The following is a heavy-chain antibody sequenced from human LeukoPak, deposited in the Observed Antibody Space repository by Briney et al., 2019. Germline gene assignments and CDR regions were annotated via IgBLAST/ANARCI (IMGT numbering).Heavy chain of an antibody. Sequence: SETLSLTCTVSGGSISSYYWSWIRQPPGKGLEWIGYIYYSGSTNYNPSLKSRVTISVDTSKNQFSLKLSSVTAADTAVYYCARDRPWACSGGGCHGDWFDPWGQGTLVTVSS. CDR3: ARDRPWACSGGGCHGDWFDP. V-gene: IGHV4-59*01. J-gene: IGHJ5*02. CDR2: IYYSGST. CDR1: GGSISSYY. D-gene: IGHD2-15*01.